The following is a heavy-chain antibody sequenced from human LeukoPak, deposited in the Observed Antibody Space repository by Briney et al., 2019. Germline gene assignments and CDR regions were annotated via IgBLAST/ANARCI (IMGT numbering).Heavy chain of an antibody. D-gene: IGHD6-6*01. Sequence: PGGSLRISCAASGFTFSSYAMSWVRQAPGKGLEWVSAISGSGGSTYYADSVKGRFTISRDNSKNTLYLQMNSLRAEDTAVYYCAKGVGSSPPSYSDYWGQGTLVTVSS. CDR2: ISGSGGST. CDR3: AKGVGSSPPSYSDY. J-gene: IGHJ4*02. CDR1: GFTFSSYA. V-gene: IGHV3-23*01.